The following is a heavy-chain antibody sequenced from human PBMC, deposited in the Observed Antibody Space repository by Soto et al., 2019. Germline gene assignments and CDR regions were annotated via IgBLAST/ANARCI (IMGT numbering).Heavy chain of an antibody. CDR2: IKSKPDGGTT. CDR3: TTALPHFYYFYYMDV. CDR1: GFTFSDAW. Sequence: GGSLRLSCAASGFTFSDAWMNWVRQAPGKGLEWVARIKSKPDGGTTDYAAPVKGRFTISRDDSKNTLYLQMNSLNTEDTAMYYCTTALPHFYYFYYMDVWGKGTTVTVSS. J-gene: IGHJ6*03. V-gene: IGHV3-15*01.